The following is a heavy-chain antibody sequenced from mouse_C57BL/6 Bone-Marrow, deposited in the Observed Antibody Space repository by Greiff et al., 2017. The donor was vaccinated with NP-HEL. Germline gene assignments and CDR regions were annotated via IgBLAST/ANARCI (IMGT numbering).Heavy chain of an antibody. V-gene: IGHV5-9-1*02. CDR1: GFTFSSYA. CDR3: TREGGSSPLYLDV. CDR2: IRSGGGYI. J-gene: IGHJ1*03. D-gene: IGHD1-1*01. Sequence: EVHLVESGDGLVKPGGSLKLSCAASGFTFSSYAMSWVRQTPEKRLEWVAYIRSGGGYIYYADPVKGRFTISRDNARNTLYLQMSSLKSEDTAMYYCTREGGSSPLYLDVRGTGTTVTVSS.